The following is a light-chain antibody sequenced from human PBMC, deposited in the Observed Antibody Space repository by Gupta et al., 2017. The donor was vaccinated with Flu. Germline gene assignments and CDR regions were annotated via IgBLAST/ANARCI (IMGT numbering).Light chain of an antibody. CDR2: AAS. V-gene: IGKV1-39*01. CDR3: QQSHSAPRVS. Sequence: SSLSASVGDRGTITCRASQSISNNLNWYQQKPGKAPKVLIYAASSLQSGVPSRFSGSGYGTDFTLTSSSLQPEDFGTYYCQQSHSAPRVSFGHGTXVDIK. J-gene: IGKJ3*01. CDR1: QSISNN.